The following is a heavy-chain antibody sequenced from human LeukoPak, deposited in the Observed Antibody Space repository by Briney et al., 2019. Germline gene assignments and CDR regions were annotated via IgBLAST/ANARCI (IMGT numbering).Heavy chain of an antibody. V-gene: IGHV5-51*01. CDR2: IYPGDSDT. D-gene: IGHD3-10*02. J-gene: IGHJ4*02. Sequence: GESLKISCKGSGYSFTSYWIGWVRQMPGKGLEWMGIIYPGDSDTRYSPSFQEQVPISADKSTSTAYLQCSSPKASDTAMYFCARHSVRRTYYFVYWGEGTLVTVSS. CDR1: GYSFTSYW. CDR3: ARHSVRRTYYFVY.